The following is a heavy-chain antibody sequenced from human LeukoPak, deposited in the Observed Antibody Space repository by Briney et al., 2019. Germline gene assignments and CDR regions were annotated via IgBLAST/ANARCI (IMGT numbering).Heavy chain of an antibody. Sequence: ASVKVSCKASGYTFTSYGISWVRQAPGQGLEWMGWISAYNGNTHYAQKLQGRVTMTTDTSTSTVYMELRSLRSDDTAVYYCARGKHSSGWGFFYYYFYMDGGGKGTTVPIPS. CDR1: GYTFTSYG. CDR3: ARGKHSSGWGFFYYYFYMDG. V-gene: IGHV1-18*01. J-gene: IGHJ6*03. D-gene: IGHD6-19*01. CDR2: ISAYNGNT.